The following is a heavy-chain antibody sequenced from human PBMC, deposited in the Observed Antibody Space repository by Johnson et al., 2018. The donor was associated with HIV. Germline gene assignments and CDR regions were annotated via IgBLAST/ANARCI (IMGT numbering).Heavy chain of an antibody. CDR1: GFTFSNAW. Sequence: LQLVESGGGLAKPGGSLRLSCSASGFTFSNAWMNWVRQAPGKGLEWIGRIKSKTDGGTTDYAAPVKGRFTISRDNSKNTLYLQMNSLRAEDTAVYYCAREKTTPDAFDIWGQGTMVTVSS. J-gene: IGHJ3*02. CDR2: IKSKTDGGTT. V-gene: IGHV3-15*01. D-gene: IGHD4-11*01. CDR3: AREKTTPDAFDI.